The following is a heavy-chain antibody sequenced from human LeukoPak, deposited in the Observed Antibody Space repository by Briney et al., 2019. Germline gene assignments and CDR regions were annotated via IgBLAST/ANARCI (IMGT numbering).Heavy chain of an antibody. V-gene: IGHV3-7*01. CDR3: GRDQGFSRLQRGVGY. CDR2: IKQDGSEK. J-gene: IGHJ4*01. CDR1: GFTFSSYW. Sequence: GGSLRLSCAASGFTFSSYWMSWVRQAPGKGLEWVANIKQDGSEKYYVDSVKGRFTISRDNAKNSLYLQMNSLRAEDTAVYYCGRDQGFSRLQRGVGYWGPGTLGHGLP. D-gene: IGHD6-13*01.